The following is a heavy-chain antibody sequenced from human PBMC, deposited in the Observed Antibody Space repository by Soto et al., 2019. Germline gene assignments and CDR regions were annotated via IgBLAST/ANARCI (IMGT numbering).Heavy chain of an antibody. D-gene: IGHD1-26*01. CDR2: ISGSGGNT. J-gene: IGHJ4*02. Sequence: GGSLRLSCAASGFTFSSYAMSWVRQAPGKGLEWVSVISGSGGNTYYADSVKGRFTISRDNSKNTLYLQMNSLRAEDTAVYYCAKETYSGSYYFDYWGQGILVTVSS. CDR3: AKETYSGSYYFDY. V-gene: IGHV3-23*01. CDR1: GFTFSSYA.